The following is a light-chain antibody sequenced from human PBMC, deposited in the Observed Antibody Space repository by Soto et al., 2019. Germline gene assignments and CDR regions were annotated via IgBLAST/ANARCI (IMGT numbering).Light chain of an antibody. CDR1: SSNIGSNY. CDR3: AAWDDSLSGGV. J-gene: IGLJ1*01. CDR2: RNN. V-gene: IGLV1-47*01. Sequence: QSVLTQPPSASGTPGQRVTISCSGSSSNIGSNYVYWYQQLPGTAPKLLIYRNNQRPSGVPERFSGSKSGTSASLAISGLRSEDEADYYCAAWDDSLSGGVFGTGTKVTVL.